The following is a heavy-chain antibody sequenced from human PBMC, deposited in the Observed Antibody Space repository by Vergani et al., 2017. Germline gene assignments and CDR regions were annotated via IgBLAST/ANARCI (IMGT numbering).Heavy chain of an antibody. J-gene: IGHJ4*02. CDR3: ARDPERAAAGTVLFDY. CDR2: ISARYPST. D-gene: IGHD6-13*01. CDR1: GFTFSACP. Sequence: EVQLLQSGGGVIQPGGSVRLSCAASGFTFSACPMTWVRQAPGKGLEWVSAISARYPSTYYADSVKGRFTISRDNSKNTVYLQMNSLKAEDRATYYCARDPERAAAGTVLFDYWGQGTLVTVSS. V-gene: IGHV3-23*01.